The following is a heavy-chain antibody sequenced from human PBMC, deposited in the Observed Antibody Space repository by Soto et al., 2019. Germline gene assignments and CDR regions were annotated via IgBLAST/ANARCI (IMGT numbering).Heavy chain of an antibody. CDR2: IYPPDSDT. Sequence: GESLKISCKGSGYNFIAYWIGWVRQMPGKGPEWMGIIYPPDSDTRYSPSFQGQVRISVDKSTNTAYLQWTSLKASDTAMYYCARQAIVSTVFDYWGQGTLVTVSS. CDR3: ARQAIVSTVFDY. D-gene: IGHD5-12*01. CDR1: GYNFIAYW. J-gene: IGHJ4*02. V-gene: IGHV5-51*01.